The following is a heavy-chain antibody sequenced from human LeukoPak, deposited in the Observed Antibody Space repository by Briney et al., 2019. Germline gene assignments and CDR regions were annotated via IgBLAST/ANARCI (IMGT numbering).Heavy chain of an antibody. Sequence: ASVKVSCKASGYTFTSYDTNWVRQATGQGLEWMGWMNPNSGNTGYAQKFQGRVTMTRNTSISTAYMELSSLRSEDTAVYYCAASGSYFSYYYYYYGMDIWGQGTTVTVSS. J-gene: IGHJ6*02. CDR3: AASGSYFSYYYYYYGMDI. CDR1: GYTFTSYD. D-gene: IGHD1-26*01. V-gene: IGHV1-8*01. CDR2: MNPNSGNT.